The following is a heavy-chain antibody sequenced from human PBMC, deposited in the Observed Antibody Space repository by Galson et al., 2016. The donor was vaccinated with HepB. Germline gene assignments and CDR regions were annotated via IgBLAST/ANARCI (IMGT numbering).Heavy chain of an antibody. CDR1: KFSFAFYA. Sequence: SLRLSCAASKFSFAFYAMHWVRQAPGKGLEWVSGISGGADSTYYADSVKGRFTISRDNSKDTLYLQMSSLTAEDTATYFCARVRQDWRVYDAFDIWGQGTMVTVSS. J-gene: IGHJ3*02. CDR3: ARVRQDWRVYDAFDI. CDR2: ISGGADST. V-gene: IGHV3-23*01. D-gene: IGHD3/OR15-3a*01.